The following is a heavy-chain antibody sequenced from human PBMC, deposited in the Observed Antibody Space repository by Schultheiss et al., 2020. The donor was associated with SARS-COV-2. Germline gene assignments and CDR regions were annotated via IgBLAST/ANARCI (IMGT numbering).Heavy chain of an antibody. CDR3: ARDRGIVATTHFYYYGMDV. Sequence: GGSLRLSCTASGFTFSSYSMNWVRQALGKGLEWVSSISSSSSYIYYADSVKGRFTISRDNAQNSLYLQMNSLRAEDTAVYYCARDRGIVATTHFYYYGMDVWDQGTTVTVSS. D-gene: IGHD5-12*01. V-gene: IGHV3-21*01. CDR1: GFTFSSYS. J-gene: IGHJ6*02. CDR2: ISSSSSYI.